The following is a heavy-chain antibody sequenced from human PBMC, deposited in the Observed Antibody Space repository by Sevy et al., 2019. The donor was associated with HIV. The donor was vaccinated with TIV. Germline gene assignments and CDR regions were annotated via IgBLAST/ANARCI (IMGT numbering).Heavy chain of an antibody. D-gene: IGHD3-9*01. Sequence: GGSLRLSCAASGFTFSISAMTWVRQAPGKGLEWVSVISSSGNSAYYADSVKGRFTISRDNSKNTLSLQMNSLRAEDTAVYYCAKGGRSYVDSYFDHWGQGTLVTVSS. V-gene: IGHV3-23*01. CDR3: AKGGRSYVDSYFDH. J-gene: IGHJ4*02. CDR1: GFTFSISA. CDR2: ISSSGNSA.